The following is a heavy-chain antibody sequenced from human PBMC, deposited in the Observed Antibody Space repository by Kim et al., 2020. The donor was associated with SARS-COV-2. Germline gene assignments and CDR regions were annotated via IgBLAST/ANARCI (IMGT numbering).Heavy chain of an antibody. D-gene: IGHD3-3*01. CDR2: IYYSGST. Sequence: SETLSLTCTVSGGSISSYYWSWIRQPTGKGLEWIGYIYYSGSTNYNPSLKSRVTISVDTSKNQFSLKLRSVTAADTAVYYCARLFEDLDYWGQGTLVTVSS. J-gene: IGHJ4*02. CDR3: ARLFEDLDY. V-gene: IGHV4-59*08. CDR1: GGSISSYY.